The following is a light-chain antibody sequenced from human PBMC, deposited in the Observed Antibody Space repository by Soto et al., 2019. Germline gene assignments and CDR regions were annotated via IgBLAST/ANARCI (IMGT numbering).Light chain of an antibody. Sequence: EIVMTQSPATLSVSPGERATLSCRASQSVSSNLAWYQQRPGQPPSLLIYGASTRATGIPARFSGSGSGTDFTLTISSLQSEDFAIYYCQQCKNWPRTFGQGARVEIE. CDR1: QSVSSN. CDR2: GAS. CDR3: QQCKNWPRT. V-gene: IGKV3-15*01. J-gene: IGKJ1*01.